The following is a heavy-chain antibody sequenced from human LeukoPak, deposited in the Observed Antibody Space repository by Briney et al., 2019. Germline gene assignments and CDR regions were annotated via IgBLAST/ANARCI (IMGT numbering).Heavy chain of an antibody. V-gene: IGHV1-69*04. CDR3: ARRGYCSGGSCYSGFDP. D-gene: IGHD2-15*01. CDR2: IIPILGIA. CDR1: GGTFSSYA. J-gene: IGHJ5*02. Sequence: ASVKVSCKSSGGTFSSYAISWVRQAPGQGLEWMGRIIPILGIANYAQKFQGRVTITADKSTCTAYMELSSLRSEDTAVYYCARRGYCSGGSCYSGFDPWGQGTLVTVSS.